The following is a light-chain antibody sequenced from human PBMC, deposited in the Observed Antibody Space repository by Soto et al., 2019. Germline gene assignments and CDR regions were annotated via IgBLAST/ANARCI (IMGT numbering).Light chain of an antibody. CDR3: QQSYTMPVT. Sequence: DIRVTQSPSSLSASVGDTVTISCRASQTIASYLNWYQVKPGEAPKFVIYGATSLQSGVPPRFSGGGFGTDFTLTISSLQPADFATYYCQQSYTMPVTFGGGTKVEIK. J-gene: IGKJ4*01. CDR1: QTIASY. V-gene: IGKV1-39*01. CDR2: GAT.